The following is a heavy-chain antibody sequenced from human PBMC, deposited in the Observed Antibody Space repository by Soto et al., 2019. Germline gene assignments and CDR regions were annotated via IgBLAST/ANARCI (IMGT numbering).Heavy chain of an antibody. CDR1: GFTFSSYS. D-gene: IGHD3-10*01. CDR2: ISSSSSTI. CDR3: ARTSITMVRGVIYYYYYMDV. Sequence: PGGSLRLSCAASGFTFSSYSMNWVRQAPGKGLEWVSYISSSSSTIYYADSVKGRFTISRDNAKNSLYLQMNSLRAEDTAVYYCARTSITMVRGVIYYYYYMDVWGKGTTVTVSS. V-gene: IGHV3-48*01. J-gene: IGHJ6*03.